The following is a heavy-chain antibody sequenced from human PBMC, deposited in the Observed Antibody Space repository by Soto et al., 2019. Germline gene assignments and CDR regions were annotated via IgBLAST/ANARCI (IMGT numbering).Heavy chain of an antibody. D-gene: IGHD3-9*01. CDR1: GYTFTSYG. CDR2: ISTYNGNT. V-gene: IGHV1-18*01. J-gene: IGHJ6*02. Sequence: QVQLVQSGAEVKKPGASVKVSCKASGYTFTSYGISWVRQAPGQGLEWMGWISTYNGNTNYAQKLQDRVTMTTDTSTSTAYMELRSLRSDDTAVYYCARAVQYDILTGYYADYYYYGMAVWGQGTTVTVSS. CDR3: ARAVQYDILTGYYADYYYYGMAV.